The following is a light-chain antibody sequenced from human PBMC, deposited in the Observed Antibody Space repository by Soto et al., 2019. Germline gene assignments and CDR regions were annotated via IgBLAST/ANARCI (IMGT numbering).Light chain of an antibody. J-gene: IGLJ1*01. Sequence: QSVLTQPPSVSGAPGQRVTISCTGSNSNIGAGYDVHWYQQLPGTAPKVLIYGNSNRPSGVPDRFSGSKSGTSASLAITGLQAEDEADYYCQSYDSSLSGYVFGTGTQLTVL. CDR1: NSNIGAGYD. CDR3: QSYDSSLSGYV. CDR2: GNS. V-gene: IGLV1-40*01.